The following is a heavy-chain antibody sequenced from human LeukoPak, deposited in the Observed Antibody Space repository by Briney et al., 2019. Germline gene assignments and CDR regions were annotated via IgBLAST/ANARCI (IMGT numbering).Heavy chain of an antibody. CDR2: ISYDGSRS. Sequence: GGSLRLSCAASGFTFSINGMNWARQAPGKGLEWLSTISYDGSRSYYADSVEGRFSISRDNSKNTLYLQMNSLRAEDTAVYYCAKQGNVLVAGIDYWGQGTLVTVSS. CDR3: AKQGNVLVAGIDY. V-gene: IGHV3-30*18. CDR1: GFTFSING. J-gene: IGHJ4*02. D-gene: IGHD2-21*01.